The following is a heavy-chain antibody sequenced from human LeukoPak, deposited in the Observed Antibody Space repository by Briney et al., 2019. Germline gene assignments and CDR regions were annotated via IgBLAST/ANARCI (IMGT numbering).Heavy chain of an antibody. Sequence: TGGSMRLSCAASGFNFDDYAIHWVRQAPGKWLEWVSIISGDGGRKYYADSVKGRFTISRDNSKNSLYLKMNSLRTEDTVLYYCAKSKQQLVLSGFYDYWGQGTLVTVSS. J-gene: IGHJ4*02. CDR3: AKSKQQLVLSGFYDY. CDR1: GFNFDDYA. V-gene: IGHV3-43*02. D-gene: IGHD6-13*01. CDR2: ISGDGGRK.